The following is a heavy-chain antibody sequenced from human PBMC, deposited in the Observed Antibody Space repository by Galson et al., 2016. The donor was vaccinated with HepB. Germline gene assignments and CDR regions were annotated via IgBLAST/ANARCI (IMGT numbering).Heavy chain of an antibody. V-gene: IGHV3-48*01. CDR1: GFTFSSYT. CDR2: ISSSGTTI. Sequence: SLRLSCAASGFTFSSYTINWVRQAPGKGLEWVSYISSSGTTISYRDSVKGRFTISRDNAKNSVYLQMNSLRVEDTAVYYCARGGRCYYGSGSYPGWFDPWGQGTLVTVSS. CDR3: ARGGRCYYGSGSYPGWFDP. D-gene: IGHD3-10*01. J-gene: IGHJ5*02.